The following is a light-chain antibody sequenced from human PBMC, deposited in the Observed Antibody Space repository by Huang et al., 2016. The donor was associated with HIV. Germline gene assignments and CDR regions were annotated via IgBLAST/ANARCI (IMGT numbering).Light chain of an antibody. V-gene: IGKV3-15*01. CDR3: QQYNNWPPWT. J-gene: IGKJ1*01. Sequence: EVVMTQSPVTLSVSPGERATLSCRASQSVNNKLAWFQQKPGQAPRLLIHDASIRASGIPDRLSGRGSGTEFTLTISSLQSEDFAVCYCQQYNNWPPWTFGQGTKVEIK. CDR2: DAS. CDR1: QSVNNK.